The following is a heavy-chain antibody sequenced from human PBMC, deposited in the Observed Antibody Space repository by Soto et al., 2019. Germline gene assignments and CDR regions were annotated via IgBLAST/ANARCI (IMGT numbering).Heavy chain of an antibody. CDR1: GFTFSSYG. CDR3: ARDRLYGAGLIDV. Sequence: QVQLVESGGGMVQPGRSLRLSCAASGFTFSSYGMHWVRQAPGKGLEWVAVISSDGSDKYYADSVKGRFTISRDNSKNTLYVQLNRMRAEDTALYYCARDRLYGAGLIDVWGQGTTVTVSS. CDR2: ISSDGSDK. D-gene: IGHD3-10*01. J-gene: IGHJ6*02. V-gene: IGHV3-30-3*01.